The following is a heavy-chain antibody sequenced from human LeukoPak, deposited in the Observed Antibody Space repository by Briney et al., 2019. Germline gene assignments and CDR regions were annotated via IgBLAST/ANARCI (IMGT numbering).Heavy chain of an antibody. CDR3: ARRTANDGFDI. CDR2: IYTAGGT. CDR1: GDSISSYS. J-gene: IGHJ3*02. V-gene: IGHV4-4*09. Sequence: SETLSLTCTVSGDSISSYSWSWIRQPPGKGLEWIGYIYTAGGTNYNPSLKSRVTISGDTSKNQFSLKLSSVTAADTAVYFCARRTANDGFDIWGQGTMVTVS. D-gene: IGHD4/OR15-4a*01.